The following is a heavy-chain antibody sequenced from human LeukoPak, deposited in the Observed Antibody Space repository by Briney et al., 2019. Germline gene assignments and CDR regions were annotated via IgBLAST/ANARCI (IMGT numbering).Heavy chain of an antibody. J-gene: IGHJ5*02. CDR3: ARHGVATWFDP. CDR2: IKHSGTS. V-gene: IGHV4-34*01. Sequence: SETLSLTCAVYGGSFTDYYWSWIRQPPGKGLEWIAEIKHSGTSNYSPSLKSRVTISVDTSKNQLSLKLNSVTAADTAVYYCARHGVATWFDPWGQGTLVTVSS. CDR1: GGSFTDYY. D-gene: IGHD3-10*01.